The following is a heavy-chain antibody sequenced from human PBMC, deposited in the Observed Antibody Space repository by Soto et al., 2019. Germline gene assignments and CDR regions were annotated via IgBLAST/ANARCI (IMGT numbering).Heavy chain of an antibody. CDR3: ARWDGDTSCFDY. CDR1: GGSISNYY. Sequence: PSETLSLTCTVSGGSISNYYWSWIRRPPGKGLEWIGYIYYSGSTNYNPSLKSRLTISVDTSKNQFSLKLSSVTAADAAVYYCARWDGDTSCFDYWGQGTLVTVSS. J-gene: IGHJ4*02. V-gene: IGHV4-59*08. CDR2: IYYSGST. D-gene: IGHD2-2*01.